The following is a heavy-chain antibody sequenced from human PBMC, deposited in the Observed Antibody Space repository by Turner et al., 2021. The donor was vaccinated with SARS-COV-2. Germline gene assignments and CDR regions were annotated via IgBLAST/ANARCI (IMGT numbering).Heavy chain of an antibody. CDR3: ARHSVSHSTSWLPFDSAGYYPYYYMDV. CDR2: IYYRGTT. CDR1: GGSISSTSYY. J-gene: IGHJ6*03. D-gene: IGHD3-22*01. Sequence: QLQLQESGPGLVKPSETLSLTCTVSGGSISSTSYYWGWLRQPPGKGLEWISSIYYRGTTYYIPSLKSRVTISVDTSKSHFSLELSSVTAADTAVYYCARHSVSHSTSWLPFDSAGYYPYYYMDVWGKGTTVTVSS. V-gene: IGHV4-39*01.